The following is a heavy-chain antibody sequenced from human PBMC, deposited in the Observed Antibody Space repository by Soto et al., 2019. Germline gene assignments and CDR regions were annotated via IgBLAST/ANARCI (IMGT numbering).Heavy chain of an antibody. D-gene: IGHD1-1*01. CDR3: ARGRYGDY. V-gene: IGHV1-18*01. Sequence: QVHLVQSGAEVKKPGASVKVSCKGSGYGFTTYGITWVRQAPGQGLEWMAWISAHNGNTNYAQKLQGRVTVTRDTSTSTAYMELRILRSDDTDVYYCARGRYGDYWGQGALVTVSS. J-gene: IGHJ4*02. CDR1: GYGFTTYG. CDR2: ISAHNGNT.